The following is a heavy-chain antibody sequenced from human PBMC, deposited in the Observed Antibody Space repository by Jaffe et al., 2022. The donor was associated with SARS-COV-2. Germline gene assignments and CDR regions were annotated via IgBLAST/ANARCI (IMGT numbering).Heavy chain of an antibody. J-gene: IGHJ5*02. V-gene: IGHV3-9*01. Sequence: EVQLVESGGGLVQPGRSLRLSCAASGFTFDDYAMHWVRQAPGKGLEWVSGISWNSGSIGYADSVKGRFTISRDNAKNSLYLQMNSLRAEDTALYYCAKDIAATFSWFDPWGQGTLVTVSS. D-gene: IGHD6-13*01. CDR3: AKDIAATFSWFDP. CDR1: GFTFDDYA. CDR2: ISWNSGSI.